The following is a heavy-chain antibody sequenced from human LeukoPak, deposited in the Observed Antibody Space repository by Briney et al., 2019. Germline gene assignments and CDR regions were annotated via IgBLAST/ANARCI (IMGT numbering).Heavy chain of an antibody. J-gene: IGHJ5*02. Sequence: SETLSLTCTVSGGSISSYYWSWIRQPAGKGLEWIGRIYTSGSTNYNPSLKSRVTMSVDTSKNQFSLKLSSVTAADTAVYYCARRTSYGDYDWFDPWGQGTLVTVSS. CDR3: ARRTSYGDYDWFDP. CDR2: IYTSGST. V-gene: IGHV4-4*07. D-gene: IGHD4-17*01. CDR1: GGSISSYY.